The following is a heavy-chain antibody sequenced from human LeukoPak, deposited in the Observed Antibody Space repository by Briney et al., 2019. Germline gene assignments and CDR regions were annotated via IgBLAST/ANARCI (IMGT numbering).Heavy chain of an antibody. CDR2: IYYSGST. V-gene: IGHV4-59*08. J-gene: IGHJ4*02. CDR3: ARHGAHYYDSSLTY. Sequence: SETLSLTCTVSGGSISSYYWSWLRQPPGKGLEWIGYIYYSGSTNYNPSLKSRVTISVDTSKNQFSLKLSSVTAADTAVYYCARHGAHYYDSSLTYWGQGTLVTVSS. CDR1: GGSISSYY. D-gene: IGHD3-22*01.